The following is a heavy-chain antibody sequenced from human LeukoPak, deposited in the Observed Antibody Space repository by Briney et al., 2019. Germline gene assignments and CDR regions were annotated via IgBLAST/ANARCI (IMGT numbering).Heavy chain of an antibody. CDR3: ARSRTHRLYSGSGSYPGAFDY. V-gene: IGHV1-2*02. D-gene: IGHD3-10*01. CDR1: GYTFTGYF. CDR2: INPNSGDT. J-gene: IGHJ4*02. Sequence: EASVKVSCKASGYTFTGYFIHWVRQAPGQGLEWMGWINPNSGDTNYAQKFQGRVTMTRDTSISTAYMELSRLRSDDTAVYYCARSRTHRLYSGSGSYPGAFDYWGQGTLVTVSS.